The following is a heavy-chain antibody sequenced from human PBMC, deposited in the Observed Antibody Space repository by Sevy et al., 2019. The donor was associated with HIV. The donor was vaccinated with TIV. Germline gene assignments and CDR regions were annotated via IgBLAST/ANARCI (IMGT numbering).Heavy chain of an antibody. D-gene: IGHD6-19*01. CDR3: AKNTASAGTGGFDY. J-gene: IGHJ4*02. Sequence: GGSLRLSCTASGFTFSYYGMHWVRQTPGKGLEWVAFIGYDGTDKYYSASVKGRFAISTDNSKNTLFLQMNSLRTEDTAIYYCAKNTASAGTGGFDYWGQGALVTVSS. V-gene: IGHV3-30*02. CDR2: IGYDGTDK. CDR1: GFTFSYYG.